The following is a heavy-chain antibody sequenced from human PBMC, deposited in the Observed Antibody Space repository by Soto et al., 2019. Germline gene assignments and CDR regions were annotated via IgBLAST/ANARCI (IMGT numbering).Heavy chain of an antibody. V-gene: IGHV3-48*02. Sequence: GGSLRLSCAASGFTFSDYSMSWVRQAPGKGLEWVSHISTSGATRYYADSVKGRFTISRDNAKTSLYLQMDSLRNEDTAVYYCERFFGSGFDSWGQGTLVTVSS. D-gene: IGHD6-19*01. CDR1: GFTFSDYS. J-gene: IGHJ4*02. CDR3: ERFFGSGFDS. CDR2: ISTSGATR.